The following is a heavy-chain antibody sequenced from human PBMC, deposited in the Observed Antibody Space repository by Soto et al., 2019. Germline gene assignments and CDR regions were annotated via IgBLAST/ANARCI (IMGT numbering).Heavy chain of an antibody. CDR1: GGSFSGYY. D-gene: IGHD6-19*01. V-gene: IGHV4-34*01. CDR3: AIAVAGSRWYFDY. CDR2: INHSGST. J-gene: IGHJ4*02. Sequence: SETLSLTCAVDGGSFSGYYWSWIRQPPGKGLEWIGEINHSGSTNYNPSLKSRVTISVDTSKNQFSLKLSSATAADTAVYYCAIAVAGSRWYFDYWGQGTLVTVSS.